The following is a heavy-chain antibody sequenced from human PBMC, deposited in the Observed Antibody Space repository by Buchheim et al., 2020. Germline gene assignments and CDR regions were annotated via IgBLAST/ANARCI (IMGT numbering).Heavy chain of an antibody. CDR3: ARGPYSGYDWNYYGMDV. D-gene: IGHD5-12*01. CDR1: GGSISSYY. Sequence: QVQLQESGPGLVKPSETLSLTCTVSGGSISSYYWSWIRQPPGKGLEWIGYIYYSGSTNYNPSLKSRVTISVDTSKNQFSLKLSSVTAADTAVYYCARGPYSGYDWNYYGMDVWGQGTT. V-gene: IGHV4-59*01. J-gene: IGHJ6*02. CDR2: IYYSGST.